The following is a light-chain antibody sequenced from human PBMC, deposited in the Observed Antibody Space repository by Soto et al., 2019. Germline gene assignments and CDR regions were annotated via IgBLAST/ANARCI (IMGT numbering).Light chain of an antibody. J-gene: IGLJ1*01. CDR3: GTWDSSLSDFV. CDR1: SSNIGNNY. CDR2: EKN. V-gene: IGLV1-51*02. Sequence: SVLTQPPSVSAAPGQKVTISCSGSSSNIGNNYVSWYQQLPGTAPKLLIYEKNKRPSGIPDRFSGSKSGTSATLGITGLQTGDEADYYCGTWDSSLSDFVFGTGTKVTVL.